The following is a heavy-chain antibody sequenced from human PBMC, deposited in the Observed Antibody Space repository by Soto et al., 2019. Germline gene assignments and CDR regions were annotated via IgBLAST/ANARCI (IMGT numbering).Heavy chain of an antibody. Sequence: PSETLSLTCTVSGGSISSSSYYWGWIRQPPGKGLEWIGSIYYSGSTYYNPSLKSRVTISVDTSKNQFSLKLSSVTAADTAVYYCARRGPRAVGYYYYYMDVWGKGTTVTVSS. V-gene: IGHV4-39*01. CDR2: IYYSGST. J-gene: IGHJ6*03. CDR3: ARRGPRAVGYYYYYMDV. CDR1: GGSISSSSYY. D-gene: IGHD6-19*01.